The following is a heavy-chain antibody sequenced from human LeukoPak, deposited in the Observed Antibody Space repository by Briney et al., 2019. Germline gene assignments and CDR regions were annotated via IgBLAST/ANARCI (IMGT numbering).Heavy chain of an antibody. V-gene: IGHV3-30*18. J-gene: IGHJ4*02. D-gene: IGHD3-22*01. CDR2: ISYDGSNK. CDR1: GFTFSSYG. CDR3: AKISSGYPFDY. Sequence: GGSLRLSSAASGFTFSSYGMPWVRQAPGKGLEWVAVISYDGSNKYYADSVKGRFTISRDNSKNTLYLQMNSLRAEDTAVYYCAKISSGYPFDYWGQGTLVTVSS.